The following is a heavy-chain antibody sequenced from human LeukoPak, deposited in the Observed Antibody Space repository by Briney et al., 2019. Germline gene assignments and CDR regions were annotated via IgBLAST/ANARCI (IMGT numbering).Heavy chain of an antibody. D-gene: IGHD3-22*01. CDR1: GYTFTSYA. Sequence: ASVKVSCKASGYTFTSYAMHWVRQAPGQRLEWMGWINAGNGNTKYSQKFQGRVTITRDTSASTAYMELSSLRSEDTAVYYCARDDSSGIPFDYWGQGTLVTVSS. CDR3: ARDDSSGIPFDY. V-gene: IGHV1-3*01. J-gene: IGHJ4*02. CDR2: INAGNGNT.